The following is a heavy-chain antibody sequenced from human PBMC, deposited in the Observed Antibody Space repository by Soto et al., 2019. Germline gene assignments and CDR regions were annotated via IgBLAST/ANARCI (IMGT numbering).Heavy chain of an antibody. CDR2: ISDSGGNT. CDR3: AKDRRYSPGCHAF. V-gene: IGHV3-23*04. Sequence: EEQLVESGGGLIHPGGSLRLSCAGSGYTFRNYAMSWVRQAPGKGLEWVSGISDSGGNTYYAGSVKGRFTISRDNSKNTLFLLMDGLRVEDTAVYFCAKDRRYSPGCHAFWGQGTPVTVSS. J-gene: IGHJ4*02. D-gene: IGHD4-4*01. CDR1: GYTFRNYA.